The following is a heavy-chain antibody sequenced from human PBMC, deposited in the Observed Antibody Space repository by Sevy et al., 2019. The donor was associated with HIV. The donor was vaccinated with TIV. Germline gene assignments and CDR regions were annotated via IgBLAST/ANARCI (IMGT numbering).Heavy chain of an antibody. CDR2: INPKNGAT. Sequence: ASVKVSCKASGYTFSDSGYYVHWVRQAPGQGLEWMGWINPKNGATNYAQKFQGRVTMTRDTSVSTANMELTRLTSDGTAVYYCARESYDFWTGPVDYDYGMDVWGQGTTVTVSS. CDR3: ARESYDFWTGPVDYDYGMDV. CDR1: GYTFSDSGYY. D-gene: IGHD3-3*01. J-gene: IGHJ6*02. V-gene: IGHV1-2*02.